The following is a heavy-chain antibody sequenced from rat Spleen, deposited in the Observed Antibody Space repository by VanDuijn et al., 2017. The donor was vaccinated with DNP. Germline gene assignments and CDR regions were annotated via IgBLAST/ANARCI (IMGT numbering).Heavy chain of an antibody. J-gene: IGHJ2*01. D-gene: IGHD1-6*01. CDR1: GYSITSSYR. CDR3: ARVHYGLS. Sequence: EVQLQESGPGLVKPSQSLSLTCSVTGYSITSSYRWNWIRKFPGNKLEWMGYINSAGSTNYNPSLKSRISITRDTSKNQFFLQVNSVTTEDTTTYYCARVHYGLSWGQGVMVTVSS. V-gene: IGHV3-3*01. CDR2: INSAGST.